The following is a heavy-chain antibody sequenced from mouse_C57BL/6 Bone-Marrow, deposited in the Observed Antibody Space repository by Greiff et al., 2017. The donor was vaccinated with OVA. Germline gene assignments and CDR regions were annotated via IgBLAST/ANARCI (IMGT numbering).Heavy chain of an antibody. V-gene: IGHV1-54*01. CDR3: ARSRDYYYGSRSWFAY. CDR2: INPGSGGT. J-gene: IGHJ3*01. Sequence: VKLVESGAELVRPGTSVKVSCKASGYAFTNYLIEWVKQRPGQGLEWIGVINPGSGGTNYNEKFKGKATLTADKSSSTAYMQLSSLTSEDSAVYFCARSRDYYYGSRSWFAYWGQGTLVTVSA. CDR1: GYAFTNYL. D-gene: IGHD1-1*01.